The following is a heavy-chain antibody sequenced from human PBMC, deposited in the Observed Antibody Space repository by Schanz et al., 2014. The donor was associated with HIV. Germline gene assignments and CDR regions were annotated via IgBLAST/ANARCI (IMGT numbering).Heavy chain of an antibody. V-gene: IGHV3-23*04. J-gene: IGHJ4*02. Sequence: VQLVESGGGVVQPRRSLRLSCVASGFPFNSYGMHWVRQAPGKGPESVSSIRESGGRTYYADSVNGRFTISRDNSKNTLYLQMTTLRIDDTAVYYCAKPEYDSRGNSQSHFDYWGQGTLVTVSS. CDR2: IRESGGRT. CDR3: AKPEYDSRGNSQSHFDY. CDR1: GFPFNSYG. D-gene: IGHD3-22*01.